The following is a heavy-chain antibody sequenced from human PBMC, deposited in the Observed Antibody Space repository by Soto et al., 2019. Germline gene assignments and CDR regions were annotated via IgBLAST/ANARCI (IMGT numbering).Heavy chain of an antibody. J-gene: IGHJ4*02. Sequence: QITLKESGPTLVRPTQTLTLTCTFSGFSLSTSGLGVGWIRQPPGKALEWLALIYWNDDKRYSPSLKARLTITKDTSKNQVVLPMTNMDPVDTATYYCAHRPSGWYLFDYWGQGTLVTVSS. V-gene: IGHV2-5*01. D-gene: IGHD6-19*01. CDR2: IYWNDDK. CDR3: AHRPSGWYLFDY. CDR1: GFSLSTSGLG.